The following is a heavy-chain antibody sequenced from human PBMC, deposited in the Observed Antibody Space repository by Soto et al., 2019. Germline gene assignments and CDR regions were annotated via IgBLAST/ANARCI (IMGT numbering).Heavy chain of an antibody. Sequence: SETLSLTCTVSGGSISSGDYYWSWIRQPPGKGLEWIGYIYYSGSTYYNPSLKSRVTISVDTSKNQFSLKLSSVTAADTAVYYCASEYTGAFNWFDPWGQGTLVTVSS. J-gene: IGHJ5*02. V-gene: IGHV4-30-4*01. D-gene: IGHD1-1*01. CDR3: ASEYTGAFNWFDP. CDR1: GGSISSGDYY. CDR2: IYYSGST.